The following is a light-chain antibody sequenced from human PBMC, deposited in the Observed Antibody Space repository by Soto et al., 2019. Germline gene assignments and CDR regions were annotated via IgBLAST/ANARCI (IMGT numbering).Light chain of an antibody. CDR2: GAS. J-gene: IGKJ3*01. Sequence: EIVMTQSPATLSVSPGGRATLSCRASQSISDTLAWYQQKPGQAPRLLIYGASSRATGIPDRFSGSGSGTDFTLTISRLEPEDFAVYYCQQYGSSPCFGPGSKVDI. V-gene: IGKV3-20*01. CDR1: QSISDT. CDR3: QQYGSSPC.